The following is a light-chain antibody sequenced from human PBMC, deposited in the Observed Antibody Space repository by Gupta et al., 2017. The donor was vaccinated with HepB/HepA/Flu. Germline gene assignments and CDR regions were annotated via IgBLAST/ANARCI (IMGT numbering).Light chain of an antibody. V-gene: IGKV3-20*01. CDR3: QQYDPSPPYT. J-gene: IGKJ2*01. CDR1: QGVSGNY. Sequence: EIVLTQSPGTLSLSPGERATLSCRASQGVSGNYLAWYQQKSGQAPRLLIYGASTRATGVPDRFSGSGSVTDFTLTIPRLEPEDFAVFYCQQYDPSPPYTFGQGTKLEIK. CDR2: GAS.